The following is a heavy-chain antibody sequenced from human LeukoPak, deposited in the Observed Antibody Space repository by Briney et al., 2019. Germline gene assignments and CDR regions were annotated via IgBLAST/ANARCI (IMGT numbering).Heavy chain of an antibody. D-gene: IGHD2-15*01. CDR2: IYYSGST. J-gene: IGHJ4*02. CDR3: ARHGYCSGGSCYWDY. Sequence: SETLSLTCIVSGGSISPYYWSWIRQPPGGGLEWIAYIYYSGSTSYNPSLKSRVAISVDTSNNEVSLKLSSVTAADTAVYYCARHGYCSGGSCYWDYWGQGTLVTVSS. CDR1: GGSISPYY. V-gene: IGHV4-59*08.